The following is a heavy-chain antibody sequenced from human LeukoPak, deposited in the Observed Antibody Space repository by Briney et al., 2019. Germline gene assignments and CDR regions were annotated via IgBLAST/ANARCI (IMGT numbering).Heavy chain of an antibody. V-gene: IGHV4-34*01. CDR1: GGSFSGYY. J-gene: IGHJ4*02. Sequence: PSETLSPTCAVYGGSFSGYYWSWIRQPPGKGLEWIGEINHSGSTNYNPSLKSRVTISVDTSKNQFSLKLSSVTAADTAVYYCARETNYCGGDCYSFDYWGQGTLVTVSS. CDR3: ARETNYCGGDCYSFDY. D-gene: IGHD2-21*02. CDR2: INHSGST.